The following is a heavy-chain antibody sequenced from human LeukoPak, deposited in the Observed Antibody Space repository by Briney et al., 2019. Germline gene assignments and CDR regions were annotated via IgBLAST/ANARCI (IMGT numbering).Heavy chain of an antibody. CDR3: VRSSSSIFDY. CDR1: GGSISSYY. J-gene: IGHJ4*02. D-gene: IGHD6-6*01. V-gene: IGHV4-59*04. Sequence: PSETLSLTCTVSGGSISSYYWSWIRQPPGKGLEWIGNFYHSGSTYYNPSLKTRVTISADTSKNQFSLKLSSVTAADTAVYYCVRSSSSIFDYWGQGTLVTVSS. CDR2: FYHSGST.